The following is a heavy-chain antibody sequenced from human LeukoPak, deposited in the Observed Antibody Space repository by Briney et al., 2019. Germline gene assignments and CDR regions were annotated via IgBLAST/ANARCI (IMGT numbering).Heavy chain of an antibody. CDR2: TYYRSKWYN. CDR3: ARAPSYYYGSGSYYKPFDP. CDR1: GDSVSSNSAA. J-gene: IGHJ5*02. D-gene: IGHD3-10*01. Sequence: SQTLSLTCAISGDSVSSNSAAWNWIRQSPSRGLEWLGRTYYRSKWYNDYAVSVKSRITINPDTSKNQFSLKLSSVTAADTAVYYCARAPSYYYGSGSYYKPFDPCGQGTLVTVSS. V-gene: IGHV6-1*01.